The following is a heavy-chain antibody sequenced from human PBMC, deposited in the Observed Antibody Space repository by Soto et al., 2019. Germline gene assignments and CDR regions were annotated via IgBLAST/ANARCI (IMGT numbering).Heavy chain of an antibody. CDR1: RYGLASCS. CDR3: ARDPLFIAVAGTKDY. D-gene: IGHD6-19*01. CDR2: ISAYNGNT. Sequence: SKARRYGLASCSLCWVHQSPGQGLEWMGWISAYNGNTNYAQKLQGRVTMTTDTSTSTAYMELRSLRSDDTAVYYCARDPLFIAVAGTKDYWGQGTLVTVSS. V-gene: IGHV1-18*01. J-gene: IGHJ4*02.